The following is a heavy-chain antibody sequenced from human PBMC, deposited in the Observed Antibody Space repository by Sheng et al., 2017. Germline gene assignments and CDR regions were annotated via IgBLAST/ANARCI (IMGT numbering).Heavy chain of an antibody. CDR3: ATSSGYSSTWGAFDY. D-gene: IGHD2-2*01. J-gene: IGHJ4*02. V-gene: IGHV1-2*02. Sequence: QVQLVQSGAEVKKPGASVKVSCKASGYTFTAYYMHWVRQAPGQGLEWMGWMNPNSGGTYYAQKFQGRVTMTRDTSISTAYMDLTRLISDDTAVYYCATSSGYSSTWGAFDYWGQGTLVTVSS. CDR2: MNPNSGGT. CDR1: GYTFTAYY.